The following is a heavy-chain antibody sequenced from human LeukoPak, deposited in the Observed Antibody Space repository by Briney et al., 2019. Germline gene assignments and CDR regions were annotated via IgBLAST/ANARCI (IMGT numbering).Heavy chain of an antibody. CDR3: ARSPSRWGVVVPWYFDY. V-gene: IGHV4-30-2*01. Sequence: SQTLSLTCTVSGGSISSGGYYWSWIRQPPGKGLEWIGYIYHSGSTYYNPSLKSRVTISVDRSKNQFSLKLSSVTAADTAVYYCARSPSRWGVVVPWYFDYWGQGTLVTVSS. CDR1: GGSISSGGYY. D-gene: IGHD2-2*01. J-gene: IGHJ4*02. CDR2: IYHSGST.